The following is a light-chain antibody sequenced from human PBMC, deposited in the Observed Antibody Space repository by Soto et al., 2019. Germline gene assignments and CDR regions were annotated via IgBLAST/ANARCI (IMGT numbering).Light chain of an antibody. CDR2: GVT. CDR1: SKDVGRYEY. Sequence: QSALTQPASVSGSPGQSVTISCTGTSKDVGRYEYVSWYQQQPGKPPRLIIYGVTYRPSGVSNRFSGSKSANTASLTISGLQAEDEGDYYCSSFTGDRVYLTLGGGTKVTVL. J-gene: IGLJ2*01. CDR3: SSFTGDRVYLT. V-gene: IGLV2-14*01.